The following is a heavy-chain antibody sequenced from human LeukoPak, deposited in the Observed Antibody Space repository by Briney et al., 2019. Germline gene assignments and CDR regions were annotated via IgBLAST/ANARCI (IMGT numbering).Heavy chain of an antibody. CDR2: IIPILGIA. D-gene: IGHD3-3*01. V-gene: IGHV1-69*04. CDR3: ARDPDDFWSGYFFGS. CDR1: GYTFTSYD. J-gene: IGHJ4*02. Sequence: SVKVSCKASGYTFTSYDINWVRQAPGQGLEWMGRIIPILGIANYAQKFQGRVTITADKSTSTAYMELSSLRSEDTAVYYCARDPDDFWSGYFFGSWGQGTLVTVSS.